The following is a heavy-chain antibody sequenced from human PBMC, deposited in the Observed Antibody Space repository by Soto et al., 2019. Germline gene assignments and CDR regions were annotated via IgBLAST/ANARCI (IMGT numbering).Heavy chain of an antibody. CDR2: IYYSGSP. CDR1: WGYIIDLDCC. CDR3: ARAENERAGIYRPPDY. D-gene: IGHD5-12*01. J-gene: IGHJ4*02. Sequence: PSLPMPVRWTVFWGYIIDLDCCWSLNRKPPGKGLEWIGSIYYSGSPYYNPSLKSRVIISVDTSKNQFSLNLSSVTAADTAVYYCARAENERAGIYRPPDYWGQGTLVTVSS. V-gene: IGHV4-30-4*01.